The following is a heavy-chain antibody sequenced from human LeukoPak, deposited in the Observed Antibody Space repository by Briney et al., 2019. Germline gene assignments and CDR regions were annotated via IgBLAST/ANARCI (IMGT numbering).Heavy chain of an antibody. V-gene: IGHV1-2*02. CDR2: ISPNNGDT. Sequence: GASVKVSCKASGYTFSGFHIHWVRQAPGQGLEWMGWISPNNGDTYYTRKFQGRVTMTRDTSISTAYMELSRLRPDDTAVYYCARSFYYYDSSGLDYWGQGTLVTVSS. CDR3: ARSFYYYDSSGLDY. CDR1: GYTFSGFH. D-gene: IGHD3-22*01. J-gene: IGHJ4*02.